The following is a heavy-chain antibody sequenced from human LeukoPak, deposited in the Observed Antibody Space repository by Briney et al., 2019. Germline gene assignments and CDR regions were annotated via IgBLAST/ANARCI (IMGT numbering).Heavy chain of an antibody. CDR1: GYTFTSYD. D-gene: IGHD3-10*01. Sequence: GASVKVSCKASGYTFTSYDINWVRQATGQGLEWMGWMNPNSGNTGYAQKFQGRVTMTRNTSISTACMELSSLRSEDTAVYYCATGGITMVRGVITYFDYWGQGTLVTVSS. CDR2: MNPNSGNT. V-gene: IGHV1-8*01. J-gene: IGHJ4*02. CDR3: ATGGITMVRGVITYFDY.